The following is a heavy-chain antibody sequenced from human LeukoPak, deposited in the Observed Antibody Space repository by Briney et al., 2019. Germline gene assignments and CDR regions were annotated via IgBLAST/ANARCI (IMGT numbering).Heavy chain of an antibody. D-gene: IGHD2-2*01. Sequence: GGSLRLSCTASGFTFGDYTMSWFRQAPGKGLEWVGFIRSKAYRGTTEYAASVKGRFTISRGDSKSIAYLQMNSLKTEDPAVYYCTRSICEGRNTSCYADYWGQGTLVTGAS. CDR1: GFTFGDYT. CDR3: TRSICEGRNTSCYADY. J-gene: IGHJ4*02. CDR2: IRSKAYRGTT. V-gene: IGHV3-49*03.